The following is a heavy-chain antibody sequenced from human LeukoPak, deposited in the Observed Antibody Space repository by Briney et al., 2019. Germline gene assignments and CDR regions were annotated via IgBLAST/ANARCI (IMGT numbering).Heavy chain of an antibody. CDR1: GFTFSSYA. D-gene: IGHD3-22*01. V-gene: IGHV3-53*01. CDR3: AMTYYFDSSGYYKLDY. CDR2: IYSGGST. J-gene: IGHJ4*02. Sequence: SGGSLRLSCAASGFTFSSYAMSWVRQAPGKGLEWVSVIYSGGSTYYADSVKGRFTISRDNSKNTLYLQMNSLRAEDTAVYYCAMTYYFDSSGYYKLDYWGQGTLVTVSS.